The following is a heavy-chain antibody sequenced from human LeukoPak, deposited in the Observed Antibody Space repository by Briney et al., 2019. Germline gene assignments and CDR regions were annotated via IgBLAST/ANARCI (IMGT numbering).Heavy chain of an antibody. CDR3: AREYYDFWSGGQATVVY. D-gene: IGHD3-3*01. CDR1: GFTFSSYA. J-gene: IGHJ4*02. Sequence: PGGSLRLSCAASGFTFSSYAMSWVRQAPGKGLEWVSAISGSGGSTYYADSVKGRFTISRDNAKNSLYLQMNSLRAEDTAVYYCAREYYDFWSGGQATVVYWGQGTLVTVSS. CDR2: ISGSGGST. V-gene: IGHV3-23*01.